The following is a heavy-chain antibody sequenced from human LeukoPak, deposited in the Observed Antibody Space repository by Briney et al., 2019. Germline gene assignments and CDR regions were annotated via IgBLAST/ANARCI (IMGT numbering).Heavy chain of an antibody. D-gene: IGHD4-4*01. CDR2: INHSGST. V-gene: IGHV4-34*01. Sequence: SETLSPTCAVYGGSFSGYYWSWIRQPPGKGLEWIGEINHSGSTNYNPSLKSRVTISVDTSKNQFSLKLSSVTAADTAVYYCAVYYSNYGYYFDYWGQGTLVTVSS. CDR3: AVYYSNYGYYFDY. CDR1: GGSFSGYY. J-gene: IGHJ4*02.